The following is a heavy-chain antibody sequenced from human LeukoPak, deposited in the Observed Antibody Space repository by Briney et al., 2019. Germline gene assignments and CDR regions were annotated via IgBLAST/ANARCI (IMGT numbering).Heavy chain of an antibody. CDR2: ITGSGNDA. CDR1: GFIVNSYP. CDR3: AKGATGLRIVGDY. V-gene: IGHV3-23*01. J-gene: IGHJ4*02. D-gene: IGHD2-15*01. Sequence: GGSLRLSCAASGFIVNSYPMSWVRQAPGKGLEWVSTITGSGNDAYYADSVKGRFTISRDNSKNMLYLQMDSLRAEDTAVYYCAKGATGLRIVGDYWGQGTLVTVSS.